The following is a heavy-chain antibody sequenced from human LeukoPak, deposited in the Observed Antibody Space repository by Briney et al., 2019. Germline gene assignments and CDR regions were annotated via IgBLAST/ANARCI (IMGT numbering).Heavy chain of an antibody. V-gene: IGHV3-33*01. Sequence: GGSLRLSCAASGFTFSSYGMHWVRQAPGKGLEWVAVIWYDGSNKYYADSVKGRFTISRDNSKNTLYLQMNSLRAKDTAVYYCATTLYSSGWYPSFDYWGQGTLVTVSS. CDR3: ATTLYSSGWYPSFDY. J-gene: IGHJ4*02. CDR2: IWYDGSNK. D-gene: IGHD6-19*01. CDR1: GFTFSSYG.